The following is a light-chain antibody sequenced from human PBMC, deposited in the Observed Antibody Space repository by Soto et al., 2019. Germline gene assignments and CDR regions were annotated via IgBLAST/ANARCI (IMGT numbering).Light chain of an antibody. CDR2: EGT. J-gene: IGLJ3*02. V-gene: IGLV2-14*02. Sequence: QSALTQPASVSGSPGQSITISCTGTNSDLGSYNLVSWFQQHPGKVPKVMIYEGTKRPSGVSDRFSGSKSGTSASLAISGLRSEDETDYYCTTWDDSLSGWVFGGGTKLTVL. CDR1: NSDLGSYNL. CDR3: TTWDDSLSGWV.